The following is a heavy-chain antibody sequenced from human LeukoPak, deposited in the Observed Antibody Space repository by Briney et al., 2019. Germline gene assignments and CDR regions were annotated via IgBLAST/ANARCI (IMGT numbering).Heavy chain of an antibody. CDR3: LFGSGSYYTAFEY. CDR1: GFTFSSYS. V-gene: IGHV3-21*01. J-gene: IGHJ4*02. CDR2: ISSSSSYI. D-gene: IGHD3-10*01. Sequence: GGSLRLSCAASGFTFSSYSMNWVRQAPGKGLEWVSSISSSSSYIYYADSVKGRFTIPRDNANNTLYLQMNSLRAEDTAVYYCLFGSGSYYTAFEYWGQGALVTVSS.